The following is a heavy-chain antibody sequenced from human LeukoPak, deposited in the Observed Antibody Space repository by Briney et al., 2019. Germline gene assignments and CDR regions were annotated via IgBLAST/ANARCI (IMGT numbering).Heavy chain of an antibody. Sequence: GGSLRLSCAASGFTFSSYSMNWVRRAPGKGLEWVSSISSSSSYIYYADSVKGRFTISRDNAKNSLYLQMNSLRAEDTAVYYCARLVAARPNYYYYYMDVWGKGTTVTVSS. CDR3: ARLVAARPNYYYYYMDV. D-gene: IGHD6-6*01. V-gene: IGHV3-21*01. CDR2: ISSSSSYI. J-gene: IGHJ6*03. CDR1: GFTFSSYS.